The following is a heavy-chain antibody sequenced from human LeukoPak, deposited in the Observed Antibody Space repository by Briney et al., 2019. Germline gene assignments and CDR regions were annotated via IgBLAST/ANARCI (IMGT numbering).Heavy chain of an antibody. CDR2: ISSSTSYI. V-gene: IGHV3-21*01. CDR3: ARARAPGRSGFDY. Sequence: PGGSLRLSCAASGFTFSSYSMNWIRQAPGKGLEWVSSISSSTSYIYYADSVKGRFTISKDNAKNSLYLQMNSLRAEDTAVYYCARARAPGRSGFDYWGQGTLVTVSS. D-gene: IGHD2-15*01. CDR1: GFTFSSYS. J-gene: IGHJ4*02.